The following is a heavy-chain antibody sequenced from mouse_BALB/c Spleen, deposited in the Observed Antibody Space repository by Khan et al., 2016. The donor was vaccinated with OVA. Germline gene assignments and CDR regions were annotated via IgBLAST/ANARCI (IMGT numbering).Heavy chain of an antibody. Sequence: DLVKPGASVKLSCKASGYTFTSYWINWIKQRPRQGLEWIGRIAPGSGSTYYNEMFKGKATLTVDTSSSTAYIQLSSLSSEDSAVYCCARSNYNGSSLYAMDYWGQGTSVTVSA. CDR2: IAPGSGST. V-gene: IGHV1S41*01. CDR3: ARSNYNGSSLYAMDY. D-gene: IGHD1-1*01. CDR1: GYTFTSYW. J-gene: IGHJ4*01.